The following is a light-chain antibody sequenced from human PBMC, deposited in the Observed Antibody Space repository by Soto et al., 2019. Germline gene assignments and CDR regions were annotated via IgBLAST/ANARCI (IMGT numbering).Light chain of an antibody. CDR3: SSYTTSNTYV. Sequence: QSALTQPASVSGSPGQSITISCTGTSSDLGAYNRVSWSQHHPGKAPKLLIYDVGSRPSGVSNRFSGSRSGNTASLTISGLQAEDEADYYCSSYTTSNTYVFGTGTKVTAL. J-gene: IGLJ1*01. CDR1: SSDLGAYNR. CDR2: DVG. V-gene: IGLV2-14*01.